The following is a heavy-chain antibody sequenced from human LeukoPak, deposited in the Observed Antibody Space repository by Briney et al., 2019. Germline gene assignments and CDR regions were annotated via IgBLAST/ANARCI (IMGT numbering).Heavy chain of an antibody. V-gene: IGHV3-21*01. Sequence: GGSLRLSCAASGLTFSSYSMNWVRQAPGKGPEWVSSISSSSSYIYYADSVKGRFTISRDNAKNSLYLQMNSLRAEDTAVYYCARESPQYYYDSSGYPVFDYWGQGTLVTVSS. CDR3: ARESPQYYYDSSGYPVFDY. CDR2: ISSSSSYI. J-gene: IGHJ4*02. D-gene: IGHD3-22*01. CDR1: GLTFSSYS.